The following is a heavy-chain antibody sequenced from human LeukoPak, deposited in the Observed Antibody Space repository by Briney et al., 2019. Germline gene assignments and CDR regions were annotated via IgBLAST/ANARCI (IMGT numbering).Heavy chain of an antibody. V-gene: IGHV3-7*01. D-gene: IGHD2-2*01. Sequence: PGGSLRLSCTVSGFIFSDFSMSWVRQAPGKGLEWVAKMSEDGNEIFYVDSVKGRFTISRDNTKKSLYLQLNSLRPEDSAVYYCARPRGCGSARCNNFHYWGQGTLVTVSS. J-gene: IGHJ4*02. CDR3: ARPRGCGSARCNNFHY. CDR2: MSEDGNEI. CDR1: GFIFSDFS.